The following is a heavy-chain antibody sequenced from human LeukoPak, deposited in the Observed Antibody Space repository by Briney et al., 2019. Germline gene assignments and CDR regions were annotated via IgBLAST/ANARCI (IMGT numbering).Heavy chain of an antibody. CDR2: IIPIFGTA. D-gene: IGHD4-23*01. Sequence: ASVKVSCKASGYTFTSYAISWVRQAPGQGLEWMGGIIPIFGTANYAQTFQGRVTITADESTSTAYMELSSLRSEDTAVYYCATGTRWLHWYFDLWGRGTLVTVSS. J-gene: IGHJ2*01. CDR1: GYTFTSYA. V-gene: IGHV1-69*13. CDR3: ATGTRWLHWYFDL.